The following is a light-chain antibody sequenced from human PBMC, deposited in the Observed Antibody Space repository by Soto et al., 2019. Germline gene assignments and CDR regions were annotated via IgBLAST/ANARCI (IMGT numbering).Light chain of an antibody. Sequence: EIVLTQSSGTLSLSPGERATLSCRASQSISSSYLAWYQHKPGQAPRLLIYGASSRATGIPDRFSGSGSGTDFTLTISRLEPEDFAAYYCQQYGDSPLITFGQGTRLEIK. J-gene: IGKJ5*01. CDR2: GAS. V-gene: IGKV3-20*01. CDR3: QQYGDSPLIT. CDR1: QSISSSY.